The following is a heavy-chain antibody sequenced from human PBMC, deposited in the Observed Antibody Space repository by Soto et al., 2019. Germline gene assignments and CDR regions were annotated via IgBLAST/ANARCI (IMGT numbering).Heavy chain of an antibody. Sequence: EVQLVESGGGLVQPGGSLRLSCAASGFTVSTKYMSWVRQAPGKGLEWVSVINSGGSTFYADSVRGRFPISRDNSKNTLNLQMNSLRAEDTAVYYCARDPWAADYWGQGTLVTVSS. J-gene: IGHJ4*02. D-gene: IGHD3-16*01. CDR2: INSGGST. CDR3: ARDPWAADY. CDR1: GFTVSTKY. V-gene: IGHV3-66*01.